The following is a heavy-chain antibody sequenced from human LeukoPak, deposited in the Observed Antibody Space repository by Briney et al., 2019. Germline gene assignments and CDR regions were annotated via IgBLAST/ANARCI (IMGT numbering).Heavy chain of an antibody. CDR2: IIPFFNRA. Sequence: SSVKVSCEASRGTFSLFAFNCVRQAPGQGLECIGGIIPFFNRATYAHKLQVRISIMTDKSTSTAYTERSLRTSEATAVYYCVLAITYSYHHRSAFDIWGQGRMVTVSS. D-gene: IGHD5-18*01. CDR1: RGTFSLFA. CDR3: VLAITYSYHHRSAFDI. V-gene: IGHV1-69*05. J-gene: IGHJ3*02.